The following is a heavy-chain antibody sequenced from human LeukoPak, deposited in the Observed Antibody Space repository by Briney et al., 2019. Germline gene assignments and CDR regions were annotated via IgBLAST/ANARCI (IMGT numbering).Heavy chain of an antibody. D-gene: IGHD3-16*02. J-gene: IGHJ4*02. Sequence: ASVKVSCKASGYTFTGYYMHWVRQAPGQGLEWMGWINPNSGGTNYAQKFQGRVTMTRDTSISTAHMELSRLRSDDTAVYYCARDRGLRLGELSLWGQGTLVTVSS. V-gene: IGHV1-2*02. CDR2: INPNSGGT. CDR3: ARDRGLRLGELSL. CDR1: GYTFTGYY.